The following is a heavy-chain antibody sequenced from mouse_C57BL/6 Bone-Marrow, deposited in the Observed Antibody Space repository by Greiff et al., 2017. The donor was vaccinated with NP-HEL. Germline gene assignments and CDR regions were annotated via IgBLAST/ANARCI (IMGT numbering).Heavy chain of an antibody. CDR2: IDPSDSYT. CDR3: ASLPRDGY. V-gene: IGHV1-59*01. CDR1: GYTFTSYW. Sequence: VKLQQPGAELVRPGTSVKLSCKASGYTFTSYWMHWVKQRPGQGLEWIGVIDPSDSYTNYNQKFKGKATLTVDTSSSTAYMQLSSLTSEDSAVYYCASLPRDGYWGQGTTLTVSS. J-gene: IGHJ2*01. D-gene: IGHD3-3*01.